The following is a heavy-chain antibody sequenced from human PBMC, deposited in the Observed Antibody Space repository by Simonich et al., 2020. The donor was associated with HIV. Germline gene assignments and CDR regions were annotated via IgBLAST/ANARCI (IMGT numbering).Heavy chain of an antibody. CDR3: ARDGSSSWQAGVYFDY. Sequence: QVQLVQSGAEVKKPGASVKVSCKASGYTFTSYYMHWVRQAPGQGLEWMGIINPSGGSTSYAQKFQGRVTMTRDTSTSTVYMELSSLRSEDTAVYYCARDGSSSWQAGVYFDYWGQGTLVTVSS. V-gene: IGHV1-46*01. CDR1: GYTFTSYY. D-gene: IGHD6-13*01. CDR2: INPSGGST. J-gene: IGHJ4*02.